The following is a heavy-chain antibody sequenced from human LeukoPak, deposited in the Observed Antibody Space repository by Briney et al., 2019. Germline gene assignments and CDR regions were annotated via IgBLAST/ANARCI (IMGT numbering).Heavy chain of an antibody. CDR3: ATTYCSSTSCYEPDAFDI. CDR2: ISWNSGSI. CDR1: GFTFDDYA. V-gene: IGHV3-9*01. D-gene: IGHD2-2*01. J-gene: IGHJ3*02. Sequence: GGSLRLSCAASGFTFDDYAMHWVRQAPGKGLEWVSGISWNSGSIGYADSVKGRFTISRDNAKNSLYLQMNSLRAEDTAVYYCATTYCSSTSCYEPDAFDIWGQGTMVTVSS.